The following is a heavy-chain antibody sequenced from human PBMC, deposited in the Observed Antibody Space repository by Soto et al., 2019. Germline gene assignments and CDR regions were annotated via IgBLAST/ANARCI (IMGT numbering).Heavy chain of an antibody. D-gene: IGHD2-15*01. V-gene: IGHV4-59*01. J-gene: IGHJ6*03. Sequence: GKGLEWIGYIYYSGSTNYNPSLKSRVTISVDTSKNQFSLELSSVTAADTAVYYGARALGIGGTLYYYYRDVWGKGTTVTVSS. CDR2: IYYSGST. CDR3: ARALGIGGTLYYYYRDV.